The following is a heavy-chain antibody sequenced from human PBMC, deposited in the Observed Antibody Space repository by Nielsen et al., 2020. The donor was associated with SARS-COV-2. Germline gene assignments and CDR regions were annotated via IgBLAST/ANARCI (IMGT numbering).Heavy chain of an antibody. D-gene: IGHD2-21*02. Sequence: ASVKVSCKASGYTFSRHGISWVRQAPGQGLEWMGWSSVYNDKTNYSEKLQGRVAMTKDTSTSTAYMDLRSLTSNDTAVYYCATHGGLGDHYFDYWGQGTLVIVSS. CDR2: SSVYNDKT. J-gene: IGHJ4*02. CDR1: GYTFSRHG. V-gene: IGHV1-18*04. CDR3: ATHGGLGDHYFDY.